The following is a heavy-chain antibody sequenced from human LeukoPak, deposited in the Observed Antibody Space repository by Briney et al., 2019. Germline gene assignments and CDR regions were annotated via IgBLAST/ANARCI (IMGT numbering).Heavy chain of an antibody. CDR1: GGSISSDCCY. CDR2: IYYLGTT. V-gene: IGHV4-39*01. CDR3: ARRPRGELDY. D-gene: IGHD3-16*01. J-gene: IGHJ4*02. Sequence: SETLSLTCSVSGGSISSDCCYWAWIRQPTGKGPEWIGSIYYLGTTHYNTSLKSRVTISVDTSRNQFSLKLTSVTAADTAVYFCARRPRGELDYWGQGALVTVSS.